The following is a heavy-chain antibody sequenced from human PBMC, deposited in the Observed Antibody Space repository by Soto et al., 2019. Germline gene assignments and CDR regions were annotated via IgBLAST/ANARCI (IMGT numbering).Heavy chain of an antibody. CDR3: ARQRFNVMLRFDY. CDR1: GGTFSSYA. J-gene: IGHJ4*02. Sequence: QVQLVQSGAEVKKPGSSVKVSCKASGGTFSSYAISWVRQAPGHGLEWMGGIIPIFGTANYAQKFQCRVTITADESTSPAYMELSSLRSEDTAVYYCARQRFNVMLRFDYWCQGTLVTVSS. CDR2: IIPIFGTA. V-gene: IGHV1-69*01. D-gene: IGHD3-16*01.